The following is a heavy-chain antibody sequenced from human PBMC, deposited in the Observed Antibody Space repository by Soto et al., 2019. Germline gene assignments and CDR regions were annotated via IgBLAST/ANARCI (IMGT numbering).Heavy chain of an antibody. CDR2: IYHSGST. V-gene: IGHV4-4*02. Sequence: PSETLSLTCAVSGGSISSSNWWSWVRQPPGKGLEWIGEIYHSGSTNYNPSLKSRVTISVDRSKNQFSLKLSSVTAADTAVYYCARMMVRGEDWFDPWGQGTLVTVSS. CDR3: ARMMVRGEDWFDP. CDR1: GGSISSSNW. J-gene: IGHJ5*02. D-gene: IGHD3-10*01.